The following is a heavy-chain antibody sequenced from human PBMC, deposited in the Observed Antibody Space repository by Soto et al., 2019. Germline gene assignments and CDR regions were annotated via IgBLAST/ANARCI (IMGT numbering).Heavy chain of an antibody. Sequence: GGSLRLSCAASGFTFNTYAMSWVRQAPGQGLEWVSAISGSGFSTYYADSVKGRFSISSDSPKNTLFLRMNSLRADDTAVYFCATFTFGRPFDTWGQGTMVTVSS. V-gene: IGHV3-23*01. CDR3: ATFTFGRPFDT. CDR1: GFTFNTYA. J-gene: IGHJ3*02. D-gene: IGHD3-16*01. CDR2: ISGSGFST.